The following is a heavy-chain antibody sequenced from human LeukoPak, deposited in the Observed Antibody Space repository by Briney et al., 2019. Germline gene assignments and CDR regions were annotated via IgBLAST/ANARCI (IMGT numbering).Heavy chain of an antibody. CDR2: IIPIFGTA. Sequence: ASVKVSCKASGYTFTSYGISWVRQAPGQGLEWMGGIIPIFGTANYAQKFQGRVTITADESTSTAYMELSSLRSEDTAVYYCARDDHHGDSTVFDYWGQGTLVTVSS. J-gene: IGHJ4*02. D-gene: IGHD4-17*01. V-gene: IGHV1-69*13. CDR3: ARDDHHGDSTVFDY. CDR1: GYTFTSYG.